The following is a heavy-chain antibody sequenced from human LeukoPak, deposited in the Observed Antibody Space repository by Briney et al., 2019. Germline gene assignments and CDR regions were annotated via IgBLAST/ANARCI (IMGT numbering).Heavy chain of an antibody. V-gene: IGHV4-39*01. Sequence: SETLSLTCNVSGGSVSGSNYYWGWVRQPPGEGLEYIGSIYYNGNTYFKSSLKSRVTISTDTSKNEFSLKLSSVTAADTAVYYCARLPRIGYSYGYVGGYFDYWGQGTLVTVSS. D-gene: IGHD5-18*01. CDR1: GGSVSGSNYY. CDR2: IYYNGNT. CDR3: ARLPRIGYSYGYVGGYFDY. J-gene: IGHJ4*02.